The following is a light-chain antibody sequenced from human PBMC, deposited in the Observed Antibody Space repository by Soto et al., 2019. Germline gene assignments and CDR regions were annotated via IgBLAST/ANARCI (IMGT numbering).Light chain of an antibody. Sequence: EIELTQSPGTLSLSPGERATHACRASQSVSSSDLAWYQQKPGQAPRLLIYGASSRATGIPDRFSGSGSGTDFTLTISRLEPEDFAVYYCQQYGSSPLTFGGGTKVEIK. V-gene: IGKV3-20*01. J-gene: IGKJ4*01. CDR1: QSVSSSD. CDR3: QQYGSSPLT. CDR2: GAS.